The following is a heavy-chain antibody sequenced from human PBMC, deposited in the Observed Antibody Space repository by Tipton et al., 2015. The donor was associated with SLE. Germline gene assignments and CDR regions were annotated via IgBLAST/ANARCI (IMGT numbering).Heavy chain of an antibody. Sequence: SLRLSCAASGFTFSSYSMNWVRQAPGKGLEWVSYISSSSSTIYYADSVKGRFTISRDNAKNSLYLQMNSLRAEDTAVYYCARGAYYDFWSGYYKDAFDIWGQGTMVTVSS. CDR2: ISSSSSTI. CDR1: GFTFSSYS. J-gene: IGHJ3*02. V-gene: IGHV3-48*01. D-gene: IGHD3-3*01. CDR3: ARGAYYDFWSGYYKDAFDI.